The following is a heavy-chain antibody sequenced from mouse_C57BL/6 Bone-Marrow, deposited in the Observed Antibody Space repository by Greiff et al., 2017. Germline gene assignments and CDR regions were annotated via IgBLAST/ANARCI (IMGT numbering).Heavy chain of an antibody. J-gene: IGHJ3*01. CDR2: INPNNGGI. CDR1: GYTFTDYN. D-gene: IGHD1-1*01. V-gene: IGHV1-18*01. Sequence: VQLQQSGPELVKPGASVKIPCKASGYTFTDYNMDWVKQSHGKSLEWIGYINPNNGGIIYNQTFKGKATLTVDKSSSTAYMELRRLTSEDTAVYYCARHYSGSTLPPLGTAWFAYWGQGTLVTVSA. CDR3: ARHYSGSTLPPLGTAWFAY.